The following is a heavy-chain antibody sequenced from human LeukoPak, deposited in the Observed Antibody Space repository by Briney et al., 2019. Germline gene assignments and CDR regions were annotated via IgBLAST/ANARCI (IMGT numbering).Heavy chain of an antibody. Sequence: GESLKISCKGSGYSFTSYWIGWVRQMPGKGLEWMGIIYPGDSDTRYSPSFKGQVTILADTSINTAYLQWSSLKASDTAMYYCARQWSPAHYYYMDVWGKGTTVTVSS. J-gene: IGHJ6*03. D-gene: IGHD2-15*01. CDR2: IYPGDSDT. CDR1: GYSFTSYW. V-gene: IGHV5-51*01. CDR3: ARQWSPAHYYYMDV.